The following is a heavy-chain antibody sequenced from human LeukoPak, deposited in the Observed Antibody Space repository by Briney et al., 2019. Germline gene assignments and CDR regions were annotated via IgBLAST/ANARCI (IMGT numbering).Heavy chain of an antibody. CDR3: ARIPCCSSSTLRTDF. V-gene: IGHV3-7*01. CDR2: INQDGSDK. J-gene: IGHJ4*02. Sequence: AGGSLRLSCAASGFTFSSYWVSWVRQAPGKGLEWVANINQDGSDKYYLDSVRGRFTISRDNAKNSLYLQINSLRAEDTAVYYCARIPCCSSSTLRTDFWGQGTLVTVSS. CDR1: GFTFSSYW. D-gene: IGHD2-2*01.